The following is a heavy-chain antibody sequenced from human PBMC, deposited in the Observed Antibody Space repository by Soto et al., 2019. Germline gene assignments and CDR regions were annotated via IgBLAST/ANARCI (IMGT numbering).Heavy chain of an antibody. V-gene: IGHV3-11*01. CDR2: ISSSGSLI. J-gene: IGHJ6*04. CDR3: VSYPPPDSDTLYTDV. CDR1: GVTFSDFY. D-gene: IGHD2-2*02. Sequence: GGSLRLSCAASGVTFSDFYMSWVRQAPGKGLEWISYISSSGSLIYYADSVKGRFTISRDNANNSLYLQMNSLRVEDTAVYYCVSYPPPDSDTLYTDVRGNGNTVSVHS.